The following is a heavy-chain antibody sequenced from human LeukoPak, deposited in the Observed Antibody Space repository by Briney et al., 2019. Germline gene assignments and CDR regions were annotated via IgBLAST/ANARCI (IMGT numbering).Heavy chain of an antibody. Sequence: SETPSLICTVSGGSISSSSYYWGWIRQPPGKGLEWIGSIYYSGSTYHNPSLKSRVTISVDTSKNQFSLKLSSVTAADTAVYYCARSFYGFGGYFDYWGQGTLVTVSS. D-gene: IGHD3-10*01. CDR2: IYYSGST. V-gene: IGHV4-39*01. CDR1: GGSISSSSYY. J-gene: IGHJ4*02. CDR3: ARSFYGFGGYFDY.